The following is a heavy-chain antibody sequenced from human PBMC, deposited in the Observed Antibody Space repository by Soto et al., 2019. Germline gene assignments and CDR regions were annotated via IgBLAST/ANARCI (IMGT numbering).Heavy chain of an antibody. D-gene: IGHD4-17*01. J-gene: IGHJ6*03. CDR1: GGTFSNYT. CDR2: IIPILGIA. V-gene: IGHV1-69*02. CDR3: ARVAEMGTVTKGYYYYMDV. Sequence: QVQLVQSGAEVKKPGSSVKVSCKASGGTFSNYTISWVRQAPGQGLEWMGRIIPILGIANYAQKFQGRVTITADKSTSTDYMELTSLRSEDTAVYYCARVAEMGTVTKGYYYYMDVWGKGTTVTVSS.